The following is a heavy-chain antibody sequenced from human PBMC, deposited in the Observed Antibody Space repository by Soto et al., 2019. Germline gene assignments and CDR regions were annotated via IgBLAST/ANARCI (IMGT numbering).Heavy chain of an antibody. J-gene: IGHJ3*02. CDR1: GGTFSSYA. D-gene: IGHD3-22*01. V-gene: IGHV1-69*06. CDR2: IIPIFGTA. CDR3: ARDRYYYDSSGYYQQDAFDI. Sequence: QVQLVQSGAEVKKPGSSVKVSCKASGGTFSSYAISWVRQAPGQGLEWMGGIIPIFGTANYAQKFQGRVTITADKCTSTAYMELSRLRSEDTAVYYCARDRYYYDSSGYYQQDAFDIWGQGTMVTVSS.